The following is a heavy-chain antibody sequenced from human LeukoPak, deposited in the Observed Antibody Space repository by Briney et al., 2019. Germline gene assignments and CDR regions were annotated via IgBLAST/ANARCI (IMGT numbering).Heavy chain of an antibody. D-gene: IGHD6-13*01. CDR3: ARDQGSLTRSWYTGY. V-gene: IGHV1-69*05. CDR1: GGTFSSYA. Sequence: SVKVSCKASGGTFSSYAISWVRQAPGQGLEWMGRIIPIFGTANYAQKFQGRVTITTDESTSTAYIELSSLRSEDTAVYFCARDQGSLTRSWYTGYWGQGTQVTVSS. J-gene: IGHJ4*02. CDR2: IIPIFGTA.